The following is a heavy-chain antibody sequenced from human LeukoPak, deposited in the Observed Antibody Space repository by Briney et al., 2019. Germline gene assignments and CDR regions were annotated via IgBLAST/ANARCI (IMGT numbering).Heavy chain of an antibody. V-gene: IGHV3-66*01. CDR1: GFTVGNNH. CDR3: ATRAVAAPY. CDR2: IYSGGNT. Sequence: GGSLRLSCAASGFTVGNNHMNWVRQAPGKGLEWVSLIYSGGNTQYADSVKGRFIIFRDSSKNTLYLQMDSLRVEDTAVYYCATRAVAAPYWGQGTLVTVSS. D-gene: IGHD6-19*01. J-gene: IGHJ4*02.